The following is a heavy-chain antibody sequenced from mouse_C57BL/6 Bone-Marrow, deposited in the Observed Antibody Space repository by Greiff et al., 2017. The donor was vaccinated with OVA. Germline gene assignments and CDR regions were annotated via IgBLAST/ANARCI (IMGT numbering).Heavy chain of an antibody. CDR1: GYTFTSYG. Sequence: LVESGAELARPGASVKLSCKASGYTFTSYGISWVKQRTGQGLEWIGEIYPRSGNTSYNEKFKGKATLTADKSSSTAYMELRSLTSEDSAVYFCARSRVLRFYYFDDWGKGTTLTVSS. CDR2: IYPRSGNT. V-gene: IGHV1-81*01. CDR3: ARSRVLRFYYFDD. J-gene: IGHJ2*01. D-gene: IGHD1-1*01.